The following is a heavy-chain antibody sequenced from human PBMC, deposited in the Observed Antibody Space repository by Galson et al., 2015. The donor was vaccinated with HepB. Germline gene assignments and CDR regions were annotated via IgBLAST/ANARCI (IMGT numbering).Heavy chain of an antibody. CDR1: GFIFSSYG. D-gene: IGHD1-14*01. Sequence: LSCAASGFIFSSYGMHWVRQAPGKGLEWVALISFDGSNKYYADSVKGRFTISRDNSKNTLDLQMDSLRAEDAAVYYCAKGIRGPGRPTTPFDYWGQGTLVTVSS. CDR2: ISFDGSNK. J-gene: IGHJ4*02. V-gene: IGHV3-30*18. CDR3: AKGIRGPGRPTTPFDY.